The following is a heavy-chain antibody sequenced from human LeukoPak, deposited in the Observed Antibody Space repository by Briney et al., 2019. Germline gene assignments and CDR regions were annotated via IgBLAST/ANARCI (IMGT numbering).Heavy chain of an antibody. J-gene: IGHJ4*02. CDR1: GGSISSGDCY. Sequence: SQTLSLTCIVSGGSISSGDCYWSWIRQPPGKGLEWIGYIYYSGSTNYNPSLKSRVTISVDTSKNQFSLKLSSVTAADTAVYYCARSYSGSYFPFDYWGQGTLVTVSS. CDR3: ARSYSGSYFPFDY. V-gene: IGHV4-30-4*01. D-gene: IGHD1-26*01. CDR2: IYYSGST.